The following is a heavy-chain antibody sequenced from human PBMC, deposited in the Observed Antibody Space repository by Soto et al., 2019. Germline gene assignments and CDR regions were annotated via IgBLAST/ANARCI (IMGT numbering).Heavy chain of an antibody. CDR1: GFTFSSYG. CDR2: IWYDGSNK. CDR3: ARSFESRDFWSGYGPFDY. D-gene: IGHD3-3*01. V-gene: IGHV3-33*01. Sequence: GGSLRLSCAASGFTFSSYGMHWVRQAPGKGLEWVAVIWYDGSNKYYADSVKGRFTISRDNSKNTLYLQMNSLRAEDTAVYYCARSFESRDFWSGYGPFDYWGQGTLVTVSS. J-gene: IGHJ4*02.